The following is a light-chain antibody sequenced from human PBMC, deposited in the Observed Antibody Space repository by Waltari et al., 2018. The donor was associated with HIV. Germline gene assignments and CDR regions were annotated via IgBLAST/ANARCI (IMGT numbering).Light chain of an antibody. CDR2: YYY. J-gene: IGLJ2*01. CDR3: AAWDDSLSGRVV. CDR1: STNIGRNY. V-gene: IGLV1-47*01. Sequence: QSVLTQRPSASGTPGQRVTISCSGSSTNIGRNYGLWYQQIPGGAPKLLICYYYERPSGVPVRFSGTQSGTSASLAISGLRSEDEADYYCAAWDDSLSGRVVFGGGSYLTVL.